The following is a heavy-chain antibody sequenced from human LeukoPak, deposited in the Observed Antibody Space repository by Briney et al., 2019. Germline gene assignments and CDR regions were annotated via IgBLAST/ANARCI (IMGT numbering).Heavy chain of an antibody. V-gene: IGHV2-5*01. Sequence: SGPTLVKPTQTLTLTCTFSGFSLSTSGVGVGWIRQPPGKALEWLALIYWNDDKRYSPSLKSRLTITKDTSKNQVVLTMTNMDPVDTATYYCAHQSMVRGEGGLDYWGQGTLVTVSS. J-gene: IGHJ4*02. CDR1: GFSLSTSGVG. D-gene: IGHD3-10*01. CDR3: AHQSMVRGEGGLDY. CDR2: IYWNDDK.